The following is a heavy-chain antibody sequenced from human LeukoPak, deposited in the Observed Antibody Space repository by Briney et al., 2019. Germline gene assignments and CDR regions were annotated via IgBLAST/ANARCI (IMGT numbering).Heavy chain of an antibody. CDR2: TRNEANIYTT. CDR3: ASPVGATTVRAFDI. J-gene: IGHJ3*02. V-gene: IGHV3-72*01. D-gene: IGHD1-26*01. Sequence: GGSLRLSCAASGFIFSDHYMDWVRQAPGKGLEWVGRTRNEANIYTTKYAASVKGRFTISRDDSKNSLYLQMNSLKTEDTAVYYCASPVGATTVRAFDIWGQGTMVTVSS. CDR1: GFIFSDHY.